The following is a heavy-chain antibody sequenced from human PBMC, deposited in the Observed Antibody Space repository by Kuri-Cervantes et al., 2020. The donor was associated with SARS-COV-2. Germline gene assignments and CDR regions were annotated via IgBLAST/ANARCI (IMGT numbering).Heavy chain of an antibody. CDR1: GFTFNNYA. D-gene: IGHD1-26*01. V-gene: IGHV3-30*18. Sequence: GESLKISCAASGFTFNNYAIHWVRQAPGKGLEWVALISYEGSIKSYADSVKGRFTISRDSSKNTLYLQMSSLRHEDTAVYFCAKFGALWELKSMGKLYFDYWGPGTLVTVFS. CDR3: AKFGALWELKSMGKLYFDY. J-gene: IGHJ4*02. CDR2: ISYEGSIK.